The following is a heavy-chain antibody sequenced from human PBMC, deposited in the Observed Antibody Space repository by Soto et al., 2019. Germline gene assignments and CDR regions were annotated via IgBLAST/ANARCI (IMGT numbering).Heavy chain of an antibody. D-gene: IGHD1-1*01. Sequence: PGGSLRLSCAASGFTFSDYYMTWIRQAPGKGLKWLGRIKSKTDGGTTDYAAPVKGRFTISRDDSKNTLYLQMNSLKTEDTAVYFCTTDWNYYYYYGMDVWGQGTTVTVSS. CDR2: IKSKTDGGTT. J-gene: IGHJ6*02. V-gene: IGHV3-15*01. CDR3: TTDWNYYYYYGMDV. CDR1: GFTFSDYY.